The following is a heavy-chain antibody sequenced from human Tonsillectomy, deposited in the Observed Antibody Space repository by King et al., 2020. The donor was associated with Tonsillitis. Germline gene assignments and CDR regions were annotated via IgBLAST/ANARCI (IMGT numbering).Heavy chain of an antibody. J-gene: IGHJ6*03. CDR3: ARDSPLAMAGIVSYMDV. Sequence: QMQLQESGPGLVKPSETLSLTCTVSGGSISSYYWSWIRQPAGKGLEWIGRMYTSGSTNYNPSLRSRVTMSVDTSKNQVSLTLSSVTAADTAVYYCARDSPLAMAGIVSYMDVWGIGTTVTVSS. CDR1: GGSISSYY. D-gene: IGHD6-19*01. V-gene: IGHV4-4*07. CDR2: MYTSGST.